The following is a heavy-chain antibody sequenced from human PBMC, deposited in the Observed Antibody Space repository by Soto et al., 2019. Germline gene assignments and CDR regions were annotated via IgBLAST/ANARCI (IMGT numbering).Heavy chain of an antibody. CDR2: IYYSGST. J-gene: IGHJ4*02. D-gene: IGHD3-10*01. CDR1: GGSISSGGYS. CDR3: ARGDNIFVSNYYGYYFDY. V-gene: IGHV4-31*03. Sequence: QVQLQESGPGLVKPSQTLSLTCTVSGGSISSGGYSWSWIRQHPGKGLEWIGYIYYSGSTYYNPSLKSRVTISVDTSKNQFSLKLSSVTAADTAVYYCARGDNIFVSNYYGYYFDYWGQGTLVTVSS.